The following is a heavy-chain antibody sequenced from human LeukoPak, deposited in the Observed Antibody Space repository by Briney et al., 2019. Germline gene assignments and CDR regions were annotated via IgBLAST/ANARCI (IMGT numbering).Heavy chain of an antibody. J-gene: IGHJ4*02. D-gene: IGHD6-13*01. V-gene: IGHV4-59*01. Sequence: SETLSLTCTVSGGSISSYYWSWIRQPPGKGLEWIGYIYYSGSTNYNPPLKSRVTISVDTSKNQFSLKLSSVTAADTAVYYCASPAADIDYWGQGTLVTVSS. CDR2: IYYSGST. CDR1: GGSISSYY. CDR3: ASPAADIDY.